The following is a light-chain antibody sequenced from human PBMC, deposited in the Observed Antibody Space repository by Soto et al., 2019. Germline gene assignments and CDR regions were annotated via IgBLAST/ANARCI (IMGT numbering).Light chain of an antibody. J-gene: IGLJ1*01. CDR2: DVS. CDR3: CSYGDSSNHV. V-gene: IGLV2-11*01. CDR1: SSDVGAYNY. Sequence: QSALTQPRSVSGSPGQSVTISCTGTSSDVGAYNYVSWYQQHPNKAPKLMIYDVSKRPSGVPDRLSGSKSGNTGSLTISGLQAEDEADYYSCSYGDSSNHVFGTGTKVTVL.